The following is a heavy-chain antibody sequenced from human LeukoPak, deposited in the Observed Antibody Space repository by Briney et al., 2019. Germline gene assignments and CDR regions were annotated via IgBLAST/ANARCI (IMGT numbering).Heavy chain of an antibody. J-gene: IGHJ4*02. Sequence: GGSLGLSCAASGFTFSDYYMSWVRQAPGKGPEWVSIVHGGGTVYYTNSVKGRFTISRDNSKNTLYLQMNSLRAEDTAVYYCARQGTLAGGRYYIDYWGQGTLVTVSS. D-gene: IGHD1-14*01. CDR3: ARQGTLAGGRYYIDY. CDR2: VHGGGTV. V-gene: IGHV3-66*04. CDR1: GFTFSDYY.